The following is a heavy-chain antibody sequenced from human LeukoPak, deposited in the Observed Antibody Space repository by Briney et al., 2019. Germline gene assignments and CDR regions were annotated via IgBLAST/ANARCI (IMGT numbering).Heavy chain of an antibody. Sequence: ASVKVSCKASGYTFTSYGISWVRQAPGQGLEWMGWINPNSGGTNYAQKFQGRVTMTRDTSISTAYMELSRLRSDDTAVYYCARDQRDYDFWSGYSSYYYYMDVWGKGTTVTVSS. CDR1: GYTFTSYG. CDR3: ARDQRDYDFWSGYSSYYYYMDV. V-gene: IGHV1-2*02. CDR2: INPNSGGT. J-gene: IGHJ6*03. D-gene: IGHD3-3*01.